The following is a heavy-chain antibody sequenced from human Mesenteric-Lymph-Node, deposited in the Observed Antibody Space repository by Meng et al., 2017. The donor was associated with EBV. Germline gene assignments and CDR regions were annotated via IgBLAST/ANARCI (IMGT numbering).Heavy chain of an antibody. CDR3: AKDFAPFDP. CDR1: GFTFSSYA. V-gene: IGHV3-23*01. Sequence: VEPLEVRGGMVQPGGSRRLSVADFGFTFSSYAMSWVRQARGKGLEWVSAISGSGGSTYYADSVKGRFTISRDNSKNTLYLQMNSLRAEDTAVYYCAKDFAPFDPWGQGTLVTVSS. CDR2: ISGSGGST. J-gene: IGHJ5*02.